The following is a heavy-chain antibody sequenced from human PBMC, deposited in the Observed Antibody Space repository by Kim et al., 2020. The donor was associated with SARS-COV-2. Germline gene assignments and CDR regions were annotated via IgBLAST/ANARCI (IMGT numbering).Heavy chain of an antibody. V-gene: IGHV3-23*01. D-gene: IGHD3-10*01. CDR1: GFTFNNFA. CDR2: ISAHSEWS. CDR3: VKDIANITYYVFDF. J-gene: IGHJ4*02. Sequence: GGSLRLSCTASGFTFNNFAMSWVRQAPGRGLEWVSGISAHSEWSYYADSVRGRFTISRDNSKNTLYLQMNTLKAEDTALYYCVKDIANITYYVFDFWGQGTLVTVSS.